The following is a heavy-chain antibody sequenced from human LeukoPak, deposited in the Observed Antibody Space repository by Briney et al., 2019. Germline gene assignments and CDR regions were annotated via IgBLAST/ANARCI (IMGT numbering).Heavy chain of an antibody. D-gene: IGHD3-9*01. CDR2: MNPDGSVR. J-gene: IGHJ4*02. Sequence: GGSLRLSCAASGFSFSSYWMSWVRQTPAKGLEFVANMNPDGSVRNYMDSVKGRFTISRDNSKNTLYLQMNSLRAEDTAVYYCAREYYDILTGYYTRRFDYWGQGTLVTVSS. CDR3: AREYYDILTGYYTRRFDY. CDR1: GFSFSSYW. V-gene: IGHV3-7*01.